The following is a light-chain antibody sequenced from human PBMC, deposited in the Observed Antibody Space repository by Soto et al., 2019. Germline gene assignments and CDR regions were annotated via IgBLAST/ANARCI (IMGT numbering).Light chain of an antibody. CDR2: DAS. J-gene: IGKJ1*01. Sequence: DIQMTQSPSTLSASVGDRVTITCRASQSVFSWLARYQQKPGTAPKLLIYDASTLEAGVPSRFRGSGSGTEFTLTIGGLQPDDFATYHCQQYSSLSWSFGQGTKVEVK. V-gene: IGKV1-5*01. CDR1: QSVFSW. CDR3: QQYSSLSWS.